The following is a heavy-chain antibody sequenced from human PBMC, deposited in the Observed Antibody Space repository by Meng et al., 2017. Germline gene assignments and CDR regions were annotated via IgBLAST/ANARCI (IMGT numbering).Heavy chain of an antibody. CDR2: ISYDGSNK. CDR1: GFTFSSYA. V-gene: IGHV3-30*01. D-gene: IGHD6-13*01. CDR3: AREGVWQQLGGYYYGMDV. Sequence: GESLKISCAASGFTFSSYAMHWVRQAPGKGLEWVALISYDGSNKYYADSVKGRFTISRDNSKNPLYLQMNSLRAEDTAVYYWAREGVWQQLGGYYYGMDVWGQGTTVTVSS. J-gene: IGHJ6*02.